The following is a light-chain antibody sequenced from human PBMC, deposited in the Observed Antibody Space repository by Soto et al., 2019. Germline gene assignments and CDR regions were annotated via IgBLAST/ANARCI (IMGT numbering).Light chain of an antibody. V-gene: IGLV2-8*01. J-gene: IGLJ1*01. CDR3: SSHAGSKRV. Sequence: QSALTQPPSASVSPGQSVTISCTGTSSDVGGYNYVSWYQQHPGKAPKLMIYEVNKRPSGVPDRFSGSKSGNTASLTVSGLQAEDEGDYYCSSHAGSKRVFGTGTKLTVL. CDR2: EVN. CDR1: SSDVGGYNY.